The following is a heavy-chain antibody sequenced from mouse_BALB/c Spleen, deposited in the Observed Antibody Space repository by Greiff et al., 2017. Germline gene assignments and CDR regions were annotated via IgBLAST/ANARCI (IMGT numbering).Heavy chain of an antibody. D-gene: IGHD1-1*01. CDR1: GFNIKDTY. CDR3: ARRYYRYWYFDV. V-gene: IGHV14-3*02. Sequence: EGQLQQSGAELVKPGASVKLSCTASGFNIKDTYMHWVKQRPEQGLEWIGRIDPANGNTKYDPKFQGKATITADTSSNTAYLQLSSLTSEDTAVYYCARRYYRYWYFDVWGAGTTVTVSS. J-gene: IGHJ1*01. CDR2: IDPANGNT.